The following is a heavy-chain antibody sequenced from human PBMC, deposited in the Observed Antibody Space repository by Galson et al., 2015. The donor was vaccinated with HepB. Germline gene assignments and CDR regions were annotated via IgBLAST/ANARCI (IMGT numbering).Heavy chain of an antibody. CDR3: ARRGRGAAAGYFDY. CDR2: IYYSGST. D-gene: IGHD6-13*01. J-gene: IGHJ4*02. Sequence: ETLSLTCTVSGGSISSSSYYWGWIRQPPGKGLEWIGSIYYSGSTYYNPSLKSRVTISVDTSKNQFSLKLSSVTAADTAVYYCARRGRGAAAGYFDYWGQGTLVTVSS. CDR1: GGSISSSSYY. V-gene: IGHV4-39*01.